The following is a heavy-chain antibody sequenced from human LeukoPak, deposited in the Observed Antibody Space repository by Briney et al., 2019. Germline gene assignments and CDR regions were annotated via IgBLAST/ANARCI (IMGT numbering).Heavy chain of an antibody. V-gene: IGHV1-2*06. J-gene: IGHJ4*02. CDR2: INPNSGGT. CDR1: GGTFTGYY. CDR3: ARDRSTMVRGVISVQDY. Sequence: ASVKVSCKASGGTFTGYYMHWVRQAPGQGLEWMGRINPNSGGTNYAQKFQGRVTMTRDTSISTAYMELSRLRSDDTAVYYCARDRSTMVRGVISVQDYWGQGTLVTVSS. D-gene: IGHD3-10*01.